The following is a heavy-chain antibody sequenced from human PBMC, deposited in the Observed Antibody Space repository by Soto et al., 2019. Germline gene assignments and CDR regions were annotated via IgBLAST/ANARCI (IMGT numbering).Heavy chain of an antibody. CDR2: IIPIFGTA. D-gene: IGHD5-18*01. CDR1: GGTFSSYA. V-gene: IGHV1-69*12. J-gene: IGHJ4*02. CDR3: AGEDTAMVTLVECYYFDY. Sequence: QVQLVQSGAEVKKPGSSVKVSCKASGGTFSSYAISWVRQAPGQGLEWMGGIIPIFGTANYAQKFQGRVTITADECTSTAYMELSSLRSEDTDVYYCAGEDTAMVTLVECYYFDYWGKGTLVTVSS.